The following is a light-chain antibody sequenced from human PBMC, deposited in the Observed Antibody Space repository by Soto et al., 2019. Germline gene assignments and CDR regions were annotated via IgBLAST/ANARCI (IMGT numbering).Light chain of an antibody. CDR3: QQSYRTWT. J-gene: IGKJ1*01. CDR1: QTISSY. V-gene: IGKV1-39*01. CDR2: AAS. Sequence: DIQMTQSTYSLSASVGDRVTITCRASQTISSYLNWYQQKPGKAPKLLIYAASTLQSGVPSRFSGSGSGTDFTLTISSLQPEDFTTYYCQQSYRTWTFGQGTKLEIK.